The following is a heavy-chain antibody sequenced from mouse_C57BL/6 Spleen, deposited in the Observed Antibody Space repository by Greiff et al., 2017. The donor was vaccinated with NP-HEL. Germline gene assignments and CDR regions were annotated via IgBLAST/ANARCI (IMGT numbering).Heavy chain of an antibody. V-gene: IGHV5-9-1*02. J-gene: IGHJ2*01. CDR3: TRDSTVVYFDY. D-gene: IGHD1-1*01. Sequence: EVMLVESGEGLVKPGGSLKLSCAASGFTFSSYAMSWVRQTPEKRLEWVAYISSGGDYIYYADTVKGRFTISRDNARNTLYLQMSSLKSEDTAMYYCTRDSTVVYFDYWGQGTTLTVSS. CDR1: GFTFSSYA. CDR2: ISSGGDYI.